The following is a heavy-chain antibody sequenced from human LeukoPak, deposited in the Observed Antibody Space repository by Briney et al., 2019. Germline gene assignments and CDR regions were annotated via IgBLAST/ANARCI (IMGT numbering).Heavy chain of an antibody. CDR1: GGSFSGYY. J-gene: IGHJ6*03. CDR3: ARLVGVVVAATPYYYYYYMDV. CDR2: INHSGST. Sequence: SETLSLTCAVYGGSFSGYYWSWIRQPPGKGLEWIGEINHSGSTNYNPSLKSRVTISVDTSKNQFSLKLSSVTAADTAVYYCARLVGVVVAATPYYYYYYMDVWGKGTTVTVSS. D-gene: IGHD2-15*01. V-gene: IGHV4-34*01.